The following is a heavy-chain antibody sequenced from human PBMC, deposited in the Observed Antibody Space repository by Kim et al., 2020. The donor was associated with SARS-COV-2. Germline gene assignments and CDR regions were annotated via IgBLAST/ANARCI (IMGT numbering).Heavy chain of an antibody. V-gene: IGHV1-69*13. Sequence: SVKVSCKASGGTFSSYAISWVRQAPGQGLEWMGGIIPIFGTANYAQKFQGRVTITADESTSTAYMELSSLRSEDTAVYYCARSDIVVVPAARARESYYYYGMDVWGQGTTVTVSS. D-gene: IGHD2-2*01. CDR2: IIPIFGTA. CDR3: ARSDIVVVPAARARESYYYYGMDV. CDR1: GGTFSSYA. J-gene: IGHJ6*02.